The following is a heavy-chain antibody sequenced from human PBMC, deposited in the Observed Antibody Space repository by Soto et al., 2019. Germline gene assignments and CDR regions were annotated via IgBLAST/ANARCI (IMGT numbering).Heavy chain of an antibody. CDR1: GGSISSSSYY. V-gene: IGHV4-39*07. CDR3: ARGRELERVYFDY. CDR2: IYYSGST. Sequence: SETLSLTCTVSGGSISSSSYYWGWIRQPPGKGLEWIGSIYYSGSTYYNPSLKSRVTISVDTSKNQFSLKLSSVTAADTAVYYCARGRELERVYFDYWGQGTLVTVSS. D-gene: IGHD1-1*01. J-gene: IGHJ4*02.